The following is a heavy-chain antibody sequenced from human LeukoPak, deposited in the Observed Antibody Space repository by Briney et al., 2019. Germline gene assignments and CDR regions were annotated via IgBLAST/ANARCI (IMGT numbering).Heavy chain of an antibody. Sequence: ASVKVSCKVSGYTLIELSMHWVRQAPGKGLEWMGGFDPEDGETIYAQKFQGRVTMTEDTSTDTAYMELSSLRSEDTAVYYCATVKGYYDSSGYDDFDYWGQGTLVTVSS. CDR3: ATVKGYYDSSGYDDFDY. J-gene: IGHJ4*02. D-gene: IGHD3-22*01. CDR2: FDPEDGET. CDR1: GYTLIELS. V-gene: IGHV1-24*01.